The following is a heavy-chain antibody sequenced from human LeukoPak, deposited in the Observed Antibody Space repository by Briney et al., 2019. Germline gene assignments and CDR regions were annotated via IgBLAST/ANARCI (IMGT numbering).Heavy chain of an antibody. CDR2: IYYSGST. V-gene: IGHV4-59*01. J-gene: IGHJ3*02. CDR1: GGSISSYY. D-gene: IGHD3-22*01. Sequence: SETLSLTCTVSGGSISSYYWSWIRQPPGKGLEWIGYIYYSGSTNYNPSLKSRVTISVDTSKNQFSLKLSSVTAADTAVYYCARDRAGDSSGYYHDAFDIWGQGTMVTVSS. CDR3: ARDRAGDSSGYYHDAFDI.